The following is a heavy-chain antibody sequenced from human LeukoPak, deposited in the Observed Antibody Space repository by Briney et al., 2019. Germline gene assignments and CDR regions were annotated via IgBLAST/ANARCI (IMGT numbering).Heavy chain of an antibody. CDR2: IIPIFGTA. D-gene: IGHD2-2*01. J-gene: IGHJ6*02. CDR3: ARRDIVVVPAAMNMYYYGMDV. CDR1: GGTFSSYA. V-gene: IGHV1-69*13. Sequence: ASVKVSCKASGGTFSSYAISWVRQAPGQGLEWMGGIIPIFGTANYAQKFQGRVTITADESTSTAYMELSSLRSEDTAVYYCARRDIVVVPAAMNMYYYGMDVWGQGTTVTVSS.